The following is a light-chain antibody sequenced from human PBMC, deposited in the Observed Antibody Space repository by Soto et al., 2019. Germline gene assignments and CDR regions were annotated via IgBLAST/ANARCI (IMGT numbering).Light chain of an antibody. CDR3: ALWDDSLNGPV. CDR1: SSNSGSHS. V-gene: IGLV1-44*01. J-gene: IGLJ3*02. Sequence: QSVLTQPPSTSGTPGQRITISCSGSSSNSGSHSVNWYQQLPGTAPKLLIYRSSQRPSGVPDRFSGSKSGTSASLAISGLQSGDEADYYCALWDDSLNGPVFGGGTQLTVL. CDR2: RSS.